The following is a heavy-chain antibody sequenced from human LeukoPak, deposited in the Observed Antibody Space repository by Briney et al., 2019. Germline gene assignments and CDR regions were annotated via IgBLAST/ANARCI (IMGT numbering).Heavy chain of an antibody. Sequence: SETLSLTCTVSGGSIRSSYYYWGWIRQPPGKGLEWIGSIYDSGSTYYNPSLKSRVTISVDTSKNQFSLKLSSVTAADTAVYYCARAVSVWQQLVEGYFDYWGQGTLVTVSS. CDR3: ARAVSVWQQLVEGYFDY. CDR2: IYDSGST. J-gene: IGHJ4*02. D-gene: IGHD6-13*01. V-gene: IGHV4-39*01. CDR1: GGSIRSSYYY.